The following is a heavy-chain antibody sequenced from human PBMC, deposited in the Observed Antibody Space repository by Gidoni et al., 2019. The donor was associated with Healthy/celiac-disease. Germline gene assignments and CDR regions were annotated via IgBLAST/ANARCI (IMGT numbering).Heavy chain of an antibody. J-gene: IGHJ4*02. CDR3: ARTRSDFCSGYFDY. D-gene: IGHD3-3*01. Sequence: QVQLQESGPGLVKPSETLSLTCTVSGGSVSSGSYYWSWIRQPPGKGLEWIGYIYYSGSTNYNPSLKSRVTISVDTSKNQFSLKLSSVTAADTAVYYCARTRSDFCSGYFDYWGQGTLVTVSS. CDR2: IYYSGST. CDR1: GGSVSSGSYY. V-gene: IGHV4-61*01.